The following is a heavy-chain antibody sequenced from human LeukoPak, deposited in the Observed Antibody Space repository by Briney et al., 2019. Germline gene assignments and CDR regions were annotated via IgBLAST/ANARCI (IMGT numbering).Heavy chain of an antibody. Sequence: SETLSLTGTVSGGSISSYYWSWIRQPPGKGLEWIGYIWPSGSTNYNPSLSGRVAISLDKSRNHFTLMVTAVTAADTAFYYCARKGPEHLPTYFDHWGRGILVTVSS. CDR1: GGSISSYY. V-gene: IGHV4-4*08. CDR3: ARKGPEHLPTYFDH. J-gene: IGHJ4*02. D-gene: IGHD2-21*01. CDR2: IWPSGST.